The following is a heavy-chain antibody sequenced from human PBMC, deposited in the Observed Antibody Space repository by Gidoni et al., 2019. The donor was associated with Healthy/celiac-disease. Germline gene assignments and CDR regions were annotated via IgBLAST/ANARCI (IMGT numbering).Heavy chain of an antibody. Sequence: EVQLVESGGGLVQPGGSLRLSCAASGFTFSSYWMHWVRQAPGKGLVWVSRINSDGSSTSYADSVKGRFTISRDNAKNTLYLQMNSLRAEDTAVYYCARSYDFWSGTYYYYGMDVWGQGTTVTVSS. V-gene: IGHV3-74*01. CDR1: GFTFSSYW. J-gene: IGHJ6*02. CDR3: ARSYDFWSGTYYYYGMDV. D-gene: IGHD3-3*01. CDR2: INSDGSST.